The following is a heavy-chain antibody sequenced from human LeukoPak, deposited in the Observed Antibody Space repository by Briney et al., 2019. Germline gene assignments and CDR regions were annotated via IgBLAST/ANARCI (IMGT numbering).Heavy chain of an antibody. CDR3: ARDLAASSGWYYFDY. D-gene: IGHD6-19*01. CDR1: GFTFSSYA. CDR2: ISYDGSNK. V-gene: IGHV3-30*04. Sequence: GGSLRLSCAASGFTFSSYAMHWVRQAPGKGLEWVAVISYDGSNKYYADSVKGRFTISRDNSKNTLYLQMNSLRAEDTAVYYCARDLAASSGWYYFDYWGQGTLVTVAS. J-gene: IGHJ4*02.